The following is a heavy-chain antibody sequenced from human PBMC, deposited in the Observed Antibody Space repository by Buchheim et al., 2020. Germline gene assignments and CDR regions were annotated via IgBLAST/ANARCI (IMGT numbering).Heavy chain of an antibody. CDR3: ARGHPGSGYSYVDYYYMDV. CDR1: GGPFSSYA. D-gene: IGHD5-18*01. CDR2: IIPIFGTA. Sequence: QVQLVQSGAEVKKPGSSVKVSCKASGGPFSSYAISWVRQAPGQGLEWLGGIIPIFGTANYAQTFQGRVTITADNSTRPPYMELSSLRSEDTAVYYCARGHPGSGYSYVDYYYMDVWGKGTT. J-gene: IGHJ6*03. V-gene: IGHV1-69*06.